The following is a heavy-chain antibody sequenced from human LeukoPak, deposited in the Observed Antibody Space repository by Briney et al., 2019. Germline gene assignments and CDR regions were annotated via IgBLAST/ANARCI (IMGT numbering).Heavy chain of an antibody. J-gene: IGHJ4*02. V-gene: IGHV3-11*01. CDR2: ISSSGSTI. Sequence: GGSLRLPCAASELHAMTWVRQGPGKGLEWVSYISSSGSTIYYADSVKGRFTISRDNAKNSLYLQMNSLRAEDTAVYYCARYTGDFDYWGQGTLVTVSS. D-gene: IGHD1-14*01. CDR1: ELHA. CDR3: ARYTGDFDY.